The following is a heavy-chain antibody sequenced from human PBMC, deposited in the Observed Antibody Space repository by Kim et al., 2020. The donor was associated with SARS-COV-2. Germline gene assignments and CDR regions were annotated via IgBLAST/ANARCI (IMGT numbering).Heavy chain of an antibody. V-gene: IGHV4-39*01. CDR1: GGSISSSSYY. CDR2: IYYSGST. CDR3: ARHYGEQLVLVFGYYYYYYMDV. Sequence: SETLSLTCTVSGGSISSSSYYWGWIRQPPGKGLEWIGSIYYSGSTYYNPSLKSRVTISVDTSKNQFSLKLSSVTAADTAVYYCARHYGEQLVLVFGYYYYYYMDVWGKGTTVTVSS. D-gene: IGHD6-6*01. J-gene: IGHJ6*03.